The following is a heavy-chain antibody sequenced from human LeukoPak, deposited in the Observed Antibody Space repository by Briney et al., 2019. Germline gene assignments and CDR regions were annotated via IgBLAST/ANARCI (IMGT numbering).Heavy chain of an antibody. CDR1: GFTFSNYW. CDR2: INSDGINT. CDR3: TRDLGQYYDTSDNWFDP. D-gene: IGHD3-22*01. J-gene: IGHJ5*02. Sequence: GGSLRLSCAASGFTFSNYWMHWVRQAPGKGLVWVSRINSDGINTSYADSVKGRFTISRDNAKNTLNLQMNSLRAEDTAVYYCTRDLGQYYDTSDNWFDPWGQGTLVTVSS. V-gene: IGHV3-74*01.